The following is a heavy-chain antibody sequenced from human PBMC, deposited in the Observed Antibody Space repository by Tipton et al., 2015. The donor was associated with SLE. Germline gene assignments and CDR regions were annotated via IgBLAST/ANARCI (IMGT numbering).Heavy chain of an antibody. CDR1: GGSFSGYY. D-gene: IGHD6-19*01. Sequence: LRLSCAVYGGSFSGYYWSWIRQPPGKGLEWIGEINHSRSTNYNPSLKSRVTISVDTSRSQVSLRVSSVTAADTAKYYCVKGQEVAATNYYYYMDVWGKGTTVTVS. CDR2: INHSRST. J-gene: IGHJ6*03. V-gene: IGHV4-34*01. CDR3: VKGQEVAATNYYYYMDV.